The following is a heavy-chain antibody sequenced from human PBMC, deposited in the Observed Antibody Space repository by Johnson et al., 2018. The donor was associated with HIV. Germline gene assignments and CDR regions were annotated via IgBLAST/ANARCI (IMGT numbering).Heavy chain of an antibody. Sequence: EVQLLESGGGLVQPGGSLRLSCAASGFTFSSYWMHWVRQAPGKGLVWVSRINSDGSSTNYADSVKGRFTISRDNVKNTLYLQMNSLRAEDTAVYYCASPWYYYDGSGWGAFAIWGRGTMVTVSS. V-gene: IGHV3-74*02. CDR3: ASPWYYYDGSGWGAFAI. D-gene: IGHD3-22*01. CDR2: INSDGSST. J-gene: IGHJ3*02. CDR1: GFTFSSYW.